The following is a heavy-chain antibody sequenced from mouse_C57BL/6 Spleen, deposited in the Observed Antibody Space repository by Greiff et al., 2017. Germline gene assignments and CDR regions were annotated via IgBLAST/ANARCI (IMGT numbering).Heavy chain of an antibody. CDR1: GFTFSSYT. V-gene: IGHV5-9*01. Sequence: EVHLVESGGGLVKPGGSLKLSCAASGFTFSSYTMSWVRQTPEKRLEWVATISGGGGNTYYPDSVKGRFTISRDNAKNTLYLQMSSLRSEDTALYYCAREGYYDYDLYAMDYWGQGTSVTVSS. J-gene: IGHJ4*01. CDR2: ISGGGGNT. D-gene: IGHD2-4*01. CDR3: AREGYYDYDLYAMDY.